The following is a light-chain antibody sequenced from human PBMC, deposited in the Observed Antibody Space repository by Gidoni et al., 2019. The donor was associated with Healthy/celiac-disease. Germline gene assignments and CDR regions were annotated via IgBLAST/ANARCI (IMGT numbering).Light chain of an antibody. CDR2: DAY. V-gene: IGKV3D-20*01. CDR3: QQYGSSPTT. J-gene: IGKJ4*01. Sequence: ELVFTQSPATLSLSPGERATLSCGASQSVSSSYLAWYQQKPGLAPRLLIYDAYSRATGIPDRFSGSGYGTDFTLTISRLEPEDFAVYYCQQYGSSPTTFGGGTKVEIK. CDR1: QSVSSSY.